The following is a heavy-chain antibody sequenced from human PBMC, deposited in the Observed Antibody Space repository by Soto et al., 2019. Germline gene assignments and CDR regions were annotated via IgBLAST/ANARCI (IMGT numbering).Heavy chain of an antibody. J-gene: IGHJ6*02. CDR2: ISWNSDTI. D-gene: IGHD3-10*01. Sequence: EVQLVESGGGLVQPGRSLRLSCVASGFTFDEYAMHCVRQAPGKGLEWVSGISWNSDTIGYADSVKGRFTISRDNVKNSLYLQMNSLRPEDTALYYCAKVGGLGSYFGWGMDVWGQGTTVTVSS. CDR3: AKVGGLGSYFGWGMDV. CDR1: GFTFDEYA. V-gene: IGHV3-9*01.